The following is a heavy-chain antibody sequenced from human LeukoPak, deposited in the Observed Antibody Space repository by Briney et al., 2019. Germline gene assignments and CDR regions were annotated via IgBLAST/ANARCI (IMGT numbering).Heavy chain of an antibody. V-gene: IGHV4-31*03. J-gene: IGHJ4*02. CDR2: IYDTGRT. CDR1: GFSISSGGYY. CDR3: ARGFRTNYGDYQGPL. D-gene: IGHD4-17*01. Sequence: PSETLSLTCTVSGFSISSGGYYWSWIRQRPGKGLEWIGYIYDTGRTSYNSSLKSRLTTSVDTSKNQFSLKLSSVTAADTAVYYCARGFRTNYGDYQGPLWGQGSLVTVSS.